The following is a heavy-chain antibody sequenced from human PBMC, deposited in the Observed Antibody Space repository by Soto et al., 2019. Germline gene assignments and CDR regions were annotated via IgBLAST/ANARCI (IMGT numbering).Heavy chain of an antibody. CDR1: GYTFTSFY. J-gene: IGHJ4*02. Sequence: QVQLVQSGAEVKNPGASVKVSCKASGYTFTSFYIHWVRQAPGQGLEWMAIINPNGGSTNYAQNLQGRVTLTREPSTNTVYMELSSLRSEDTAVYYCARGLTSGDYWGQGTLVTVSS. V-gene: IGHV1-46*01. CDR2: INPNGGST. CDR3: ARGLTSGDY. D-gene: IGHD7-27*01.